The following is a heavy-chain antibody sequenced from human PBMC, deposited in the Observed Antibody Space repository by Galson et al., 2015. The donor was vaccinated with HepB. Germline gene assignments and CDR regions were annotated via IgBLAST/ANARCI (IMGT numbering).Heavy chain of an antibody. J-gene: IGHJ6*02. Sequence: SVKVSCKASGYTFTSYAMHWVRQAPGQRLEWMGWINAGNGNTKYSQKFQGRVTITRDTSASTAYMELSSLRSEDTAVYYCAREWGSSWYDYYYGMDVWGQGTTVTVSS. V-gene: IGHV1-3*01. CDR1: GYTFTSYA. D-gene: IGHD6-13*01. CDR2: INAGNGNT. CDR3: AREWGSSWYDYYYGMDV.